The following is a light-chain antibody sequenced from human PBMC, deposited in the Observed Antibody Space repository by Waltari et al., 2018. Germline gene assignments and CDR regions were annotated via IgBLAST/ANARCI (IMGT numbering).Light chain of an antibody. Sequence: AIQMTQSPSSLSASVGDRVTITCRASQDIRNELGWYQQKPGKAPKVLIYAASSLQSGVPSRFSGSGSGTEYTLSISSLQPEDIATYYCLQDFRFPLTFGGGTKVEVK. J-gene: IGKJ4*01. CDR3: LQDFRFPLT. V-gene: IGKV1-6*01. CDR1: QDIRNE. CDR2: AAS.